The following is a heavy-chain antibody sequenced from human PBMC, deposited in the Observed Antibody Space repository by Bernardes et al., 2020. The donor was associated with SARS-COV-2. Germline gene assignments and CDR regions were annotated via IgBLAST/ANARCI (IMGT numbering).Heavy chain of an antibody. J-gene: IGHJ6*02. V-gene: IGHV1-18*01. CDR3: ARGLLVGVAAGETSSYYYGMDV. CDR1: GYTFPSYG. CDR2: ISAYNGNT. D-gene: IGHD2-15*01. Sequence: ASVKVSCKASGYTFPSYGISWVRQAPGQGLEWMGWISAYNGNTNYAQKLQGRVTMTTDTSTSTAYMELRSLRSDDTAVSYCARGLLVGVAAGETSSYYYGMDVWGQGTTVTV.